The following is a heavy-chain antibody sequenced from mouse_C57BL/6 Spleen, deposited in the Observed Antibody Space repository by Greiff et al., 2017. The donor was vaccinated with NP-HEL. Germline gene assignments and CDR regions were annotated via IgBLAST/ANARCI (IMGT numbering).Heavy chain of an antibody. CDR3: TIRLFAY. J-gene: IGHJ3*01. V-gene: IGHV1-15*01. CDR2: IDPATGGT. CDR1: GYTFTDYE. D-gene: IGHD1-1*01. Sequence: VQLQQSGAELVRPGASVTLSCKASGYTFTDYEMHWVKQTPVHGLEWIGAIDPATGGTAYNQKFKGKAILTADKSSSTAYMELRSLTSEDSAVYYCTIRLFAYWGKGTLVTVSA.